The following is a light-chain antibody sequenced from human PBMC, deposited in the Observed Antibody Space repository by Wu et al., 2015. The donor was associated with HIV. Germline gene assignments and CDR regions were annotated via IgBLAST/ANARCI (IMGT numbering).Light chain of an antibody. V-gene: IGKV3-15*01. CDR2: EAS. Sequence: EIVMTQSPATLSVSPGERATLSCRASQSVSSKLAWYRQKPGQAPRLVIYEASIRATGIPARFSGSGSGTEFTLTISSLQSEDFAVYYCQQYYDWPPLTFGGGTKVEIK. CDR1: QSVSSK. CDR3: QQYYDWPPLT. J-gene: IGKJ4*01.